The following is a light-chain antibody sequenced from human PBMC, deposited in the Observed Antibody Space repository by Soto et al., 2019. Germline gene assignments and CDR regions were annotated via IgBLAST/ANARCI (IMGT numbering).Light chain of an antibody. Sequence: DIVMTQSPDSLAVSLGERATINCKSSQSVFYSSNNKNYLAWYQQKPGQPPKLLIYWASTRESGVPDRFRGSGSGTDVTLPISSLQAEDVAVYHCQQYDSLPITFGQGTRLEIK. J-gene: IGKJ5*01. CDR1: QSVFYSSNNKNY. V-gene: IGKV4-1*01. CDR2: WAS. CDR3: QQYDSLPIT.